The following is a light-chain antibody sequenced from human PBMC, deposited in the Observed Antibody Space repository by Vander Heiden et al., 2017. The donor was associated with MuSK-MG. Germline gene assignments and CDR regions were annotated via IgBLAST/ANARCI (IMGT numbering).Light chain of an antibody. CDR3: QQDDSTPYT. CDR1: QTVLDRSNNKNS. V-gene: IGKV4-1*01. J-gene: IGKJ2*01. CDR2: WAS. Sequence: DIVMTQSPDSLAVSLGERATLNCKSSQTVLDRSNNKNSLTWFQQKAGQPPKLLIYWASTRESGVPDRFSGSGSGTDFTLTIDSLQVEDVAVYYCQQDDSTPYTFGRGTKLEIK.